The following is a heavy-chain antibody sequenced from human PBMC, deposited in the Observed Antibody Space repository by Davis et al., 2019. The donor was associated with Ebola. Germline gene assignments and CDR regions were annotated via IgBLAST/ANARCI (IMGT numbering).Heavy chain of an antibody. CDR3: ANFGQQLGSYYYYYYMDV. CDR2: IWYDGSNK. CDR1: GFTFSSYG. Sequence: PGGSLRLSCAASGFTFSSYGMHWVRQAPGKGLEWVAVIWYDGSNKYYADSVKGRFTISRDNSKNTLYLQMNSLRAEDTAVYYCANFGQQLGSYYYYYYMDVWGKGTTVTVSS. J-gene: IGHJ6*03. D-gene: IGHD6-13*01. V-gene: IGHV3-33*08.